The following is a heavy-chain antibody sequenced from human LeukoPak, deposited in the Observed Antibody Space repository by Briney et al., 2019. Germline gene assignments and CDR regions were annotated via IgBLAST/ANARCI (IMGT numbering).Heavy chain of an antibody. CDR1: GFTFTNYP. CDR3: AREDYGASGSSLGNLDY. Sequence: GGSLRLSCSASGFTFTNYPIHWVRQAPGKGLEWVAVISYDVITKYYADSVKGRFTLSRDNSKNILFPQMDSLRAEDTAVYFCAREDYGASGSSLGNLDYWGQGTLVTVSS. V-gene: IGHV3-30-3*01. J-gene: IGHJ4*02. CDR2: ISYDVITK. D-gene: IGHD4/OR15-4a*01.